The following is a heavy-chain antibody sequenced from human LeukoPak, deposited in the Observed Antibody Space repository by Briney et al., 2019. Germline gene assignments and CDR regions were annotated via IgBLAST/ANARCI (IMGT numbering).Heavy chain of an antibody. V-gene: IGHV3-30*04. D-gene: IGHD4-17*01. CDR1: GFTFSSYA. CDR3: ARGSKSYGDYIRSRIHYFDY. Sequence: GRSLRLSCAASGFTFSSYAMHWVRQPPGKGLEWVAVISYDGSNKYYADSVKGRFTISRDNSKNTLYLQMNSLRAEDTAVYYCARGSKSYGDYIRSRIHYFDYWGQGTLVTVSS. J-gene: IGHJ4*02. CDR2: ISYDGSNK.